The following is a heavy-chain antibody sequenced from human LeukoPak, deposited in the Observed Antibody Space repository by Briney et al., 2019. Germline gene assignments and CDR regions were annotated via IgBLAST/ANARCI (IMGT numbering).Heavy chain of an antibody. CDR2: ISSSGSTI. V-gene: IGHV3-11*04. D-gene: IGHD1-26*01. Sequence: PGGSLRLSCAASGFTFSDYYMSWIRQAPGKGLEWVSYISSSGSTIYYADSVKGRFTISRDNAKNSLYLQMNSLRAEDTAVYYCAPHRRELPNFDYWGQGTLVTVSS. CDR1: GFTFSDYY. J-gene: IGHJ4*02. CDR3: APHRRELPNFDY.